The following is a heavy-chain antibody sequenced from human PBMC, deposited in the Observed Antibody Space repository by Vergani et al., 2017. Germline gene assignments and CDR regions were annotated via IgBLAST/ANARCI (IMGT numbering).Heavy chain of an antibody. CDR1: GGSINSHNYY. CDR3: ARGSRWGSYRYLYYFDY. D-gene: IGHD3-16*02. V-gene: IGHV4-61*02. Sequence: QVQLQESGPGLVKPSQTLSLTCTVSGGSINSHNYYWSWIRQPAGKGLEWIGRIHTSGSTNYNPSLKSRVTMSEDTSKNQFSLKLSSVTAADTAVYYCARGSRWGSYRYLYYFDYWGQGTLVTVSS. J-gene: IGHJ4*02. CDR2: IHTSGST.